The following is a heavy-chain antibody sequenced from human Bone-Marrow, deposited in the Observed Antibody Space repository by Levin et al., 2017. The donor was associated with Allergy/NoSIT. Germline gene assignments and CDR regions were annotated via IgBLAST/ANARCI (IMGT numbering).Heavy chain of an antibody. V-gene: IGHV3-21*01. CDR1: GFTFSSYS. CDR2: ISSSSSYI. D-gene: IGHD3-10*01. Sequence: GGSLRLSCAASGFTFSSYSMNWVRQAPGKGLEWVSSISSSSSYIYYADSVKGRFTISRDNAKNSLYLQMNSLRAEDTAVYYCARESLGWFGELRSDAFDIWGQGTMVTVSS. J-gene: IGHJ3*02. CDR3: ARESLGWFGELRSDAFDI.